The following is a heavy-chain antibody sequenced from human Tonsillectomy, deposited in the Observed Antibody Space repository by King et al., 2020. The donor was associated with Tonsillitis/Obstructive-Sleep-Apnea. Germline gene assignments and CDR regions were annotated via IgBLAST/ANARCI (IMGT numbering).Heavy chain of an antibody. D-gene: IGHD3-22*01. CDR1: GYTFTSYG. V-gene: IGHV1-18*01. CDR2: ISAYNGDT. CDR3: ARDSMSHYFDSSAYYTFHY. J-gene: IGHJ4*02. Sequence: VQLVESGAEVKKPGASVKVSCTASGYTFTSYGISWVRQAPGQGLEWMGWISAYNGDTNYAQKLQGRVTMTTDTSTSTAYMELRSLRSDDTAVYYCARDSMSHYFDSSAYYTFHYWGQGTLVTVSS.